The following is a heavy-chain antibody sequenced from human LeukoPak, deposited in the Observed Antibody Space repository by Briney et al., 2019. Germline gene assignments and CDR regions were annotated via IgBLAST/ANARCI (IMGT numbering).Heavy chain of an antibody. CDR1: GFTFSSYS. V-gene: IGHV3-21*01. CDR2: ISSSSSYI. D-gene: IGHD2-21*02. J-gene: IGHJ4*02. CDR3: ARVGGGDYYFDY. Sequence: GGSLRLSCAASGFTFSSYSMNWVRQAPGKGLEWVSSISSSSSYIYYADSVKGRFTISRDNAKNSLYLQMNSLRAEDTAVYYCARVGGGDYYFDYWGQGTLVTVSS.